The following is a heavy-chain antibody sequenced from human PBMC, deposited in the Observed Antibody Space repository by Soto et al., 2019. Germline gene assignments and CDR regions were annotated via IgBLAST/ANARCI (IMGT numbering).Heavy chain of an antibody. CDR3: ARVAFCTGITCSADNWFDP. CDR1: VASIRSRYF. V-gene: IGHV4-38-2*02. J-gene: IGHJ5*02. Sequence: NPSETVSLTCTASVASIRSRYFKVWILQTPCKGLEWVGSIFHSGSTDYNPSLKSRVTMSVDASKNQVSLKLSSVTAADTAVYFCARVAFCTGITCSADNWFDPWGQGTLVTVSS. CDR2: IFHSGST. D-gene: IGHD2-8*02.